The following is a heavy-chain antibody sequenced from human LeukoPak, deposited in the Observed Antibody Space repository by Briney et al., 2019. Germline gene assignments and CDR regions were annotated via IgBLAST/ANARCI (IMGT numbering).Heavy chain of an antibody. Sequence: GASVKVSCKASGYTFTGYTLHWVRQAPGQGLEWMGWINPNSGGTHYAEKFQGRVTMTRDTSINTAYMELRRLRSDDTAMYHCARVWGYSSSWFDYWGQGTLVTVSS. V-gene: IGHV1-2*02. CDR3: ARVWGYSSSWFDY. D-gene: IGHD6-13*01. CDR2: INPNSGGT. CDR1: GYTFTGYT. J-gene: IGHJ4*02.